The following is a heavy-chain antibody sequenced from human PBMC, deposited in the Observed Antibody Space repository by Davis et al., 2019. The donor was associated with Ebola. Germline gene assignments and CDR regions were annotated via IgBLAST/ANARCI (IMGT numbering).Heavy chain of an antibody. D-gene: IGHD6-6*01. Sequence: SEILSLTCAVYGGSFSGYYWSWIRQPPGKGLEWIGEINHSGSTNYNPSLKSRVTISVDTSKNQFSLKLSSVTAADTAVYYCARGRGYSSSQTTFDYWGQGTLVTVSS. J-gene: IGHJ4*02. CDR3: ARGRGYSSSQTTFDY. CDR1: GGSFSGYY. V-gene: IGHV4-34*01. CDR2: INHSGST.